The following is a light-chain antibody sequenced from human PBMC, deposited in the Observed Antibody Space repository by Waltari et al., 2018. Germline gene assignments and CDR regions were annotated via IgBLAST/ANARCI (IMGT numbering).Light chain of an antibody. CDR2: RND. Sequence: QSVLTQPPSASGTPGQRVPISCPGSRSTLGSHYYYWYQHLPGPAPKLLIYRNDQRPSGVPDRFSGSKSGTSASLAISELRSEDEADYYCVAWDDSLSATVFGGGTKLTVL. CDR1: RSTLGSHY. J-gene: IGLJ3*02. V-gene: IGLV1-47*01. CDR3: VAWDDSLSATV.